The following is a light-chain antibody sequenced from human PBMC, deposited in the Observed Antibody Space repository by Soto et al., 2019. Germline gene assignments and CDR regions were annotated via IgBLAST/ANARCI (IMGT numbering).Light chain of an antibody. Sequence: EIVLTHSPGTLSLSPGEKTNLSCRASQSVSSSYLAWYQQKPGQAPRLLIYGASSRATGIPDRFSGSGSGTDFTLTISRLEPEDFAVYYCQQYGSSPLTFGGGTKV. CDR2: GAS. V-gene: IGKV3-20*01. J-gene: IGKJ4*01. CDR1: QSVSSSY. CDR3: QQYGSSPLT.